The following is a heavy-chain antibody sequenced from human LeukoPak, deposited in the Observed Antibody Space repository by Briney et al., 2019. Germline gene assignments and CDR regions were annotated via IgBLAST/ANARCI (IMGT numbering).Heavy chain of an antibody. CDR2: INPSGGST. CDR1: GYTFTGYY. V-gene: IGHV1-46*01. J-gene: IGHJ4*02. Sequence: ASVKASCKASGYTFTGYYMHWVRQAPGQGLEWMGIINPSGGSTSYAQKFQGRVTMTRDMSTSTVYMELSSLRSEDTAVYYCARVAGSDYDLWGVIDYWGQGTLVTVSS. D-gene: IGHD5-12*01. CDR3: ARVAGSDYDLWGVIDY.